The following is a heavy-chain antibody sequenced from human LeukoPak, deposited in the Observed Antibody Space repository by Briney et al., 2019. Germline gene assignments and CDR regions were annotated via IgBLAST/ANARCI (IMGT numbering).Heavy chain of an antibody. J-gene: IGHJ6*02. CDR1: GGSISHYY. V-gene: IGHV4-59*01. Sequence: PSETLSLTCTVSGGSISHYYWSWIRQPPGKGPEWIGYIYYTGTTNYNPSLKSRVTISVDTSKNQFSLELNSVTAADTAVYYCAREDPQTKVPEGMDVWGQGTTVTVSS. CDR3: AREDPQTKVPEGMDV. D-gene: IGHD4/OR15-4a*01. CDR2: IYYTGTT.